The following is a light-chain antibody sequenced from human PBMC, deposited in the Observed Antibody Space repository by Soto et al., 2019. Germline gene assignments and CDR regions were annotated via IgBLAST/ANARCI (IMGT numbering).Light chain of an antibody. V-gene: IGLV1-47*01. CDR3: AAWDDSLSALV. J-gene: IGLJ2*01. Sequence: QSVLTQPPSASGTPGQRVTISCSGSSSNIGSNYVYWYQQLPGTAPILLIYRNNQRPSGVPDRFSGSKSGTSASLAISGLRSEDEADYYCAAWDDSLSALVFGGGTKLTVL. CDR1: SSNIGSNY. CDR2: RNN.